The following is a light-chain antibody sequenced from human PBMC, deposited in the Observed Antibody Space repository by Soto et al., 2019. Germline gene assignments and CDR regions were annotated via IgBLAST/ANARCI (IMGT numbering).Light chain of an antibody. V-gene: IGKV1-6*01. CDR1: QAIRTA. CDR2: AAS. Sequence: AIQLTQSPSSLYASVGDRVTITCRASQAIRTALGWYQQKPGKVPKLLIYAASILQSGVPSRFSGSGSGTDFTLTISRLEPEDFAVYYCQQYGSSWTFGQGTKVDIK. CDR3: QQYGSSWT. J-gene: IGKJ1*01.